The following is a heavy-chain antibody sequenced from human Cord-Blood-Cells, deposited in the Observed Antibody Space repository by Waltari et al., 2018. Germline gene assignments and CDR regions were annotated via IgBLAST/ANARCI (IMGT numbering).Heavy chain of an antibody. V-gene: IGHV4-39*01. J-gene: IGHJ4*02. D-gene: IGHD4-17*01. CDR1: GGSISSSSYS. CDR2: IYYSGRT. Sequence: QLQLQESGPGLVKPSETLSLTCTVPGGSISSSSYSWGWIRQPPGKGLEWIGSIYYSGRTYYNPSLKSRVTISVETSKNQFSLKLSSVTAADTAVYYCAALMTTVTNGGGGWGQGTLVTVSS. CDR3: AALMTTVTNGGGG.